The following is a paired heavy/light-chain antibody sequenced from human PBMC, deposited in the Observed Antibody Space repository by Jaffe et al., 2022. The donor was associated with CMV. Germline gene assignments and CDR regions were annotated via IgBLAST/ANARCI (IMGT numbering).Heavy chain of an antibody. D-gene: IGHD2-2*01. J-gene: IGHJ6*02. CDR3: AKRSRGMYGMDV. CDR1: GFSFDDYA. Sequence: EVQLVESGGGLVQPGRSLRLSCAASGFSFDDYAMYWVRQAPGKGLEWVSGISWNSASIDYADSVKGRFTISRDNAKNSLYLQMNSLGPEDTAFYYCAKRSRGMYGMDVWGQGTTVTVSS. CDR2: ISWNSASI. V-gene: IGHV3-9*01.
Light chain of an antibody. CDR1: KLGDRF. CDR3: QAWDSTTAVV. V-gene: IGLV3-1*01. Sequence: SYDLTQPPSVSVSPGQTASITCSGHKLGDRFVSWYQKKPGQSPVLVISQDAKRPSGIPERFSGSNSGNTATLTISETQSMDEADYYCQAWDSTTAVVFGGGTKLTVL. CDR2: QDA. J-gene: IGLJ2*01.